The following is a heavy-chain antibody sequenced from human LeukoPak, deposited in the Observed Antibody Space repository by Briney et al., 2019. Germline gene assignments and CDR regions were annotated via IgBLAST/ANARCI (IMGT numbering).Heavy chain of an antibody. J-gene: IGHJ4*02. CDR1: GDSISSYY. V-gene: IGHV4-59*01. CDR2: ISDSGST. CDR3: ATGPAATFDY. Sequence: NPSETLSLTCTVSGDSISSYYWSWIRQPPGKRLEWVGCISDSGSTNYNPSLKSRVTISVDTSKNQFSLKLSSVTAADTAVYYRATGPAATFDYWGQGTLVTVSS. D-gene: IGHD2-2*01.